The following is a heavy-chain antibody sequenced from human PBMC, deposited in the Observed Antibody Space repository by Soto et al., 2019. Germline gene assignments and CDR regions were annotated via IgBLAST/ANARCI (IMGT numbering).Heavy chain of an antibody. D-gene: IGHD3-10*01. J-gene: IGHJ6*02. CDR1: GGSIGYYY. CDR2: IYDSGSS. CDR3: ARARIGLVGEVIKYNTDV. Sequence: PSETLSLTCTVSGGSIGYYYWSWIRQPQGKGLEWIGYIYDSGSSNYNPSLKSRVTISVDTSKHQLSLKLTSVTAADTAVYYCARARIGLVGEVIKYNTDVWGQGTTVTVSS. V-gene: IGHV4-59*01.